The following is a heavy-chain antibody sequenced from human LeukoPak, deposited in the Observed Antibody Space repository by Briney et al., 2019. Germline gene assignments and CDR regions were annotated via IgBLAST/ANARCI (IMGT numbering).Heavy chain of an antibody. V-gene: IGHV3-23*01. Sequence: PGGSLRLSCAASEFTFSSYVMAWVRQAPGKGLEWVSTITPGGGTYYADSVKGRFTISRDNDKNTLYLQMNSLRAEDAAVYYCARDLYYYDSTGYWGQGTLVTVSS. CDR3: ARDLYYYDSTGY. J-gene: IGHJ4*02. CDR2: ITPGGGT. D-gene: IGHD3-22*01. CDR1: EFTFSSYV.